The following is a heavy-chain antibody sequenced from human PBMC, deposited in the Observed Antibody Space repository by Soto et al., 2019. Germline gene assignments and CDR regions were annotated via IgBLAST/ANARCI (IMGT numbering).Heavy chain of an antibody. CDR3: ARANMDDFWSGIDY. CDR2: IYYSGST. V-gene: IGHV4-31*03. CDR1: GASISSGGYY. D-gene: IGHD3-3*01. J-gene: IGHJ4*02. Sequence: QVQLQESGPGLVKPSQTLSLTCTVSGASISSGGYYWSWIRQHPGKGLEWIGYIYYSGSTYYNPSLKSRVTISVDTSKNQFSLKLSSVTAADTAVYYCARANMDDFWSGIDYWGQGTLVTVSS.